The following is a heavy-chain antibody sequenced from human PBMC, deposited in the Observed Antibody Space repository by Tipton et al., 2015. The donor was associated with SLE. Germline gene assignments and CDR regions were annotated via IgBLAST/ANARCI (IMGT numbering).Heavy chain of an antibody. CDR2: IYHSGST. CDR3: TRLGNWNYVGYGMDV. V-gene: IGHV4-38-2*02. J-gene: IGHJ6*02. CDR1: GYSISSGYY. Sequence: TLSLTCTVSGYSISSGYYWGWIRQPPGKGLEWIGSIYHSGSTYYNPSLKSRVTISVDTSKNQFSLKLSSVTAADTAVYYCTRLGNWNYVGYGMDVWGQGTTVTVSS. D-gene: IGHD1-7*01.